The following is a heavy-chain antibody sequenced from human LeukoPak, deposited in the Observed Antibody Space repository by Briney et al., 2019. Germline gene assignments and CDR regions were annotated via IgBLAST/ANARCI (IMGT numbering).Heavy chain of an antibody. J-gene: IGHJ5*02. CDR3: ARASIAARLCFDP. CDR2: IYYSGST. CDR1: GGSISSSSYY. Sequence: SETLSLTCTVSGGSISSSSYYWGWIRQPPGKGLEWIGSIYYSGSTYYNPSLKSRVTISVDTSKNQFSLKLSSVTAADTAVYYCARASIAARLCFDPWGQGTLVTVSS. V-gene: IGHV4-39*07. D-gene: IGHD6-6*01.